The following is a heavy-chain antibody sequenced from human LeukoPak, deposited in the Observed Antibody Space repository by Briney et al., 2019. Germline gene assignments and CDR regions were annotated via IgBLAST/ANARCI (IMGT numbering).Heavy chain of an antibody. D-gene: IGHD2/OR15-2a*01. CDR1: GFTFTDHY. J-gene: IGHJ4*02. CDR3: VREGEGPLSKDFDY. V-gene: IGHV1-2*02. CDR2: IGPHSTFT. Sequence: AAVKVSCKSSGFTFTDHYIHWVRQGPGQGLEWMGYIGPHSTFTSSPQEFQGRVTMTRDASMSTAYMELTRLTSDDTAVYYCVREGEGPLSKDFDYWGQGTLVTVSS.